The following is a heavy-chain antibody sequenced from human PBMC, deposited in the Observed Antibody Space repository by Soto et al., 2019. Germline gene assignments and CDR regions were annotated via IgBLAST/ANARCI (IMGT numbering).Heavy chain of an antibody. CDR2: IIPYYNTL. Sequence: QAQVVQSGAEVRKPGSSVKLSCKASEGTFNSYAIAWVRQAPGQGLEWMGGIIPYYNTLNYAQKFQDRVRITAAYSTNTVSMGLSSLRSDATAVYFCASGASRWYPYFFDSWAQGTLVTVSS. CDR3: ASGASRWYPYFFDS. J-gene: IGHJ4*02. V-gene: IGHV1-69*01. D-gene: IGHD6-13*01. CDR1: EGTFNSYA.